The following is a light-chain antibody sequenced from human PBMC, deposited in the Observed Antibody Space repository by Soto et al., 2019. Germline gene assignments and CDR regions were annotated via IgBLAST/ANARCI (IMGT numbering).Light chain of an antibody. Sequence: QSALTQPTSVSGSPGQSIAISCTGTTSDVGAFNYVSWYQQHPGKAPKLVIHDVNNRPSGVSDRFYGSKSGNSASLTISGLQADDEADYYCSSYTTSSTVIFGGGTKVTVL. V-gene: IGLV2-14*01. CDR3: SSYTTSSTVI. CDR1: TSDVGAFNY. CDR2: DVN. J-gene: IGLJ2*01.